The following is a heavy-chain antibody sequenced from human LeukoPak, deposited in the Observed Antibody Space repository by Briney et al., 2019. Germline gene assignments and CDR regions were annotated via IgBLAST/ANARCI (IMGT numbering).Heavy chain of an antibody. CDR1: GGSISSSNW. CDR2: IYHSGST. D-gene: IGHD5-12*01. Sequence: SGTLSLTCAVSGGSISSSNWWSWVRQPPGKGLEWIGEIYHSGSTNYNPSLKSRVTISVDKSKNQFSLKLSSVTAADTAVYYCARASSGDSGYENYYYYYMDVWGKGTTVTVSS. J-gene: IGHJ6*03. V-gene: IGHV4-4*02. CDR3: ARASSGDSGYENYYYYYMDV.